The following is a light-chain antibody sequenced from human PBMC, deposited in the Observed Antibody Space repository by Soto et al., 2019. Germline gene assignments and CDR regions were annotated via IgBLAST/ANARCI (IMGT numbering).Light chain of an antibody. CDR3: LQHNSYPWT. CDR1: RDIGSY. V-gene: IGKV1-17*01. J-gene: IGKJ1*01. CDR2: AAS. Sequence: QMNQSPSPLTASVGDRLTINCRASRDIGSYLSWYQQKPGKAPTLLIYAASNLQSGVPSRFSGSGSGTEFTLTICSLQPEDFATYYCLQHNSYPWTFGQGTKVDIK.